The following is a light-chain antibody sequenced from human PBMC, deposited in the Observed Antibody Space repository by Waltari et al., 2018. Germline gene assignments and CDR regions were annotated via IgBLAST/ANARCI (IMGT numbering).Light chain of an antibody. CDR2: EGS. V-gene: IGLV2-23*01. CDR3: CSYAGSSTWV. CDR1: NSDVGSYNF. J-gene: IGLJ3*02. Sequence: QSALTQPASVSGSPGQSITISCTGTNSDVGSYNFCSWFQQHRGKAPQLIIYEGSKRPSVIANRFPGSKSGNTASLTISGLQAGDETDYYCCSYAGSSTWVFGGGTKLTVL.